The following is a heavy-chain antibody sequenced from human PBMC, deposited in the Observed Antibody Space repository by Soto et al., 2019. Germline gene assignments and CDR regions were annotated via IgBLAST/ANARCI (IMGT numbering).Heavy chain of an antibody. J-gene: IGHJ6*02. D-gene: IGHD3-10*01. CDR1: GYTFTGYY. Sequence: ASVKVSCKASGYTFTGYYMHWVRQAPGQGLEWMGWINPKSGGTNYAQKFQGRVTMTRDTSISTAYMELSRLRSDDTAVYYCARDRIAMVRGPYYGMDVWGQGTTVTVSS. CDR2: INPKSGGT. CDR3: ARDRIAMVRGPYYGMDV. V-gene: IGHV1-2*02.